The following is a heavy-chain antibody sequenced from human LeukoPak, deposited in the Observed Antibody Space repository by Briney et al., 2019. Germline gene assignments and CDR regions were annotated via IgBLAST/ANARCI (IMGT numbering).Heavy chain of an antibody. D-gene: IGHD1-26*01. V-gene: IGHV1-18*01. Sequence: ASVKVSCKASGYNFFSYGITWVRQAPGQGLEWMGWVSAYADNTNYVQKFQGRVTMTTDTSTSTAYTELRSLRSDDTAVYYCARDCIGCHGFDSWGQGTLVTVSS. CDR3: ARDCIGCHGFDS. CDR1: GYNFFSYG. J-gene: IGHJ4*02. CDR2: VSAYADNT.